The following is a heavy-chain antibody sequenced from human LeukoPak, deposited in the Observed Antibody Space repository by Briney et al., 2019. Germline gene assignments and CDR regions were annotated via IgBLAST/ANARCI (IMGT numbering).Heavy chain of an antibody. CDR2: IYYSGST. CDR1: GGSISSYY. Sequence: SETLPLTCTVSGGSISSYYWSWIRQPPGKGLEWIGYIYYSGSTNYNPSLKSRVTISVDTSKNQFSLELNSVTPADTAVYYCARGGNYWPQWWFDPWGRGTLVSVSS. J-gene: IGHJ5*02. D-gene: IGHD1-26*01. CDR3: ARGGNYWPQWWFDP. V-gene: IGHV4-59*01.